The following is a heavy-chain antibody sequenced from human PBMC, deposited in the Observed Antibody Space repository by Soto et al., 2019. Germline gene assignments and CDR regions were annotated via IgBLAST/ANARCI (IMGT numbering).Heavy chain of an antibody. CDR2: IFHAGNT. CDR1: GFFISSGNY. Sequence: PSETLSLTCAVAGFFISSGNYWGWIRKPPGKGLEWIGSIFHAGNTYYNPSLKSRFTISVDMSKNQFSLKLNSVTAADTAVYYCARARWYDAFDVWGQGTVVTVSS. CDR3: ARARWYDAFDV. V-gene: IGHV4-38-2*01. D-gene: IGHD2-15*01. J-gene: IGHJ3*01.